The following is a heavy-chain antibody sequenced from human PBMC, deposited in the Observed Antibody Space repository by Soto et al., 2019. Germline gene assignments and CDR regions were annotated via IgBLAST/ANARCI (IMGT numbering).Heavy chain of an antibody. CDR3: ARNVPVTALGY. D-gene: IGHD2-21*02. Sequence: EVRLFESGGGLVQPGGSLRLSCAASGVTVGNNYMSWVRQAPGKGLEWVSVTYSGGDTRYADSVKGRFTLSRDSTKNTVYLQMNSLRAGDTAVYFCARNVPVTALGYWGQGSLVTVSS. CDR1: GVTVGNNY. V-gene: IGHV3-66*01. J-gene: IGHJ4*02. CDR2: TYSGGDT.